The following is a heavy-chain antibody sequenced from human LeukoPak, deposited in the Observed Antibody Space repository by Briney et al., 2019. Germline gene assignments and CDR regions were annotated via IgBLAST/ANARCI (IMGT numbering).Heavy chain of an antibody. CDR1: GFTFSSYS. J-gene: IGHJ3*02. CDR3: ARDQYYDSSGYHLSRDAFDI. D-gene: IGHD3-22*01. V-gene: IGHV3-21*01. Sequence: GGSLRLSCAASGFTFSSYSMNWVRQAPGKGLEWVSSISRSSSYIYYADSVKGRFTISRDNAKDSLYLQMNSLRAEDTAVYYCARDQYYDSSGYHLSRDAFDIWGQGTMVTVSS. CDR2: ISRSSSYI.